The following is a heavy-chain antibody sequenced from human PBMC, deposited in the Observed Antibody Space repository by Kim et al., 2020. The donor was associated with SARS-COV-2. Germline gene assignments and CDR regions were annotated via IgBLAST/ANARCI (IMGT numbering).Heavy chain of an antibody. D-gene: IGHD4-17*01. CDR3: ARVRHGDSIYYYYYYMDV. J-gene: IGHJ6*03. V-gene: IGHV4-34*01. Sequence: SETLSLTCAVYGGSFSGYYWSWIRQPPGKGLEWIGEINHSGSTNYNPSLKSRVTISVDTSKNQFSPKLSSVTAADTAVYYCARVRHGDSIYYYYYYMDVWGKGTTVTVSS. CDR1: GGSFSGYY. CDR2: INHSGST.